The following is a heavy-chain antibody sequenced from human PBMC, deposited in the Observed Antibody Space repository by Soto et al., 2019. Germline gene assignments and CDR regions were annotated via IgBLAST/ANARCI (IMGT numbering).Heavy chain of an antibody. CDR3: VSSGFAF. J-gene: IGHJ4*01. V-gene: IGHV1-46*01. CDR1: GYKCTTRW. D-gene: IGHD2-8*02. Sequence: AGYKCTTRWSPYHRQGPGQGLEWMGIINPRNGKTTYAQKFQGRVTLTRDTSTTTMYMELNTLSTDDKAVYLCVSSGFAFWGAGTDVTVSS. CDR2: INPRNGKT.